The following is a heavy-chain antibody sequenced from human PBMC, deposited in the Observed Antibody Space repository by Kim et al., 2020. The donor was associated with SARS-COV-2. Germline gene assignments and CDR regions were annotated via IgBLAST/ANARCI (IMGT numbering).Heavy chain of an antibody. V-gene: IGHV3-74*01. CDR3: ARGNYHGMDV. CDR1: GFTFSSYW. CDR2: INSDGSST. J-gene: IGHJ6*02. Sequence: GGSLRLSCAASGFTFSSYWMHWVRQAPGKGLVWVSHINSDGSSTSYADSVKGRFTISRDNAKHTLYLQMSSLRVEDTAVYYCARGNYHGMDVWGQGTTVT.